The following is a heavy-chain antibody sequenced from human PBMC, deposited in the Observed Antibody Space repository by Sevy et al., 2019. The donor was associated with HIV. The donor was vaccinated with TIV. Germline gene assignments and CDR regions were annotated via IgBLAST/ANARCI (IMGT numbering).Heavy chain of an antibody. CDR1: GYSISSGYY. D-gene: IGHD3-22*01. V-gene: IGHV4-38-2*02. CDR2: IYHSGST. J-gene: IGHJ3*02. CDR3: ARDPSDSSGYYHDAFDI. Sequence: SETLSLTCAVSGYSISSGYYWGWIRQPPGKGLEWIGSIYHSGSTYYNPSLKSRVTISVDTSKNQFSLKLSSVTAADTAVYYCARDPSDSSGYYHDAFDIWGQGTMVTVSS.